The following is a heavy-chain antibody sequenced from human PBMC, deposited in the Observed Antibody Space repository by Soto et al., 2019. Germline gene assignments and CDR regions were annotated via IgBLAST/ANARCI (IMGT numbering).Heavy chain of an antibody. CDR1: GYSFTSYW. CDR3: AREMPDHIKWIPYYYYGMDV. CDR2: IYPGDSDT. J-gene: IGHJ6*02. V-gene: IGHV5-51*01. Sequence: PGESLKISCKGSGYSFTSYWIGWVRQMPGKGLEWMGIIYPGDSDTRYSPSFQGQVTISADKSISTAYLQWSSLKASDTAMYYCAREMPDHIKWIPYYYYGMDVWGQGTTVTVSS. D-gene: IGHD5-12*01.